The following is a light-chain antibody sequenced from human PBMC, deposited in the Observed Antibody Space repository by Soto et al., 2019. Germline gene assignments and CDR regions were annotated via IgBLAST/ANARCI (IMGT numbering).Light chain of an antibody. CDR2: SAS. CDR3: QQSYSTPT. J-gene: IGKJ1*01. Sequence: DIQMTQSPSSLPASVGDRVIITCRASQNINSFLNWYQQKPGMAPKLLIRSASTLHSGVPSRFNGGGSGTDFTLTISSLQFEDFATYYCQQSYSTPTFGQGTKVEI. V-gene: IGKV1-39*01. CDR1: QNINSF.